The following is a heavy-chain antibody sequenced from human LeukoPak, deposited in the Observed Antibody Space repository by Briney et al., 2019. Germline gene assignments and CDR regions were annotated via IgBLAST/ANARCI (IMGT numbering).Heavy chain of an antibody. CDR2: ISYDGSSK. D-gene: IGHD3-22*01. V-gene: IGHV3-30-3*01. CDR1: GFTFSSYA. CDR3: ARGPHYYDSSGYTPSGY. J-gene: IGHJ4*02. Sequence: GGSLRLTCAASGFTFSSYAMHWVRQAPGKGLEWVAVISYDGSSKYYADSVKGRFTISRDNSKNTLYLQMNSLRAEDTAVYYCARGPHYYDSSGYTPSGYWGQGTLVTVSS.